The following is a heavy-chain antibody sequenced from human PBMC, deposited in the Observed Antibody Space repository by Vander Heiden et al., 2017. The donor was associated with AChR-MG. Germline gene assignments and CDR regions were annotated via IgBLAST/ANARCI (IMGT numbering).Heavy chain of an antibody. CDR1: GFTFSSYG. CDR3: AKDRRFDP. CDR2: IRYDGSNK. V-gene: IGHV3-30*02. J-gene: IGHJ5*02. Sequence: QVQLVESGGGVVQPGGSLRLSCAASGFTFSSYGMHWVRQAPGKGLEWVAFIRYDGSNKYYADSVKGRFTISRDNSKNTLYLQMNSLRAEDTAVYYCAKDRRFDPWGQGTLVTVSS.